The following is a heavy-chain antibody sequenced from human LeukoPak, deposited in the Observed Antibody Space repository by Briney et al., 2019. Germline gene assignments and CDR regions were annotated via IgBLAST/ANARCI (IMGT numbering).Heavy chain of an antibody. CDR1: GLTLSNYA. J-gene: IGHJ5*02. V-gene: IGHV3-23*01. Sequence: GGSLRLSCAAYGLTLSNYAMSWVRQAPGKGLEWVTLIGGSGVNTFYADSVKGRFTIASDNSKNTLYLQMNSLRTADTSFYYGAKGMSGSERYKWFAPWGQGTLVTVSS. CDR3: AKGMSGSERYKWFAP. D-gene: IGHD1-26*01. CDR2: IGGSGVNT.